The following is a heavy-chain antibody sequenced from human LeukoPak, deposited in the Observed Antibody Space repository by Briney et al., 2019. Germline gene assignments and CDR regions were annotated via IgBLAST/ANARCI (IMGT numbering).Heavy chain of an antibody. CDR2: IYTSGNT. V-gene: IGHV4-4*07. CDR1: GGAISSYY. CDR3: ARGVRWTDY. D-gene: IGHD2-15*01. Sequence: PSKTPSLTCTVTGGAISSYYWSWIRQPAGKGLEWIGRIYTSGNTNYNPSRKRRVSMSVDTSKNESSLKLSSVTAAVTAVYYCARGVRWTDYWGQGTLVAVSS. J-gene: IGHJ4*02.